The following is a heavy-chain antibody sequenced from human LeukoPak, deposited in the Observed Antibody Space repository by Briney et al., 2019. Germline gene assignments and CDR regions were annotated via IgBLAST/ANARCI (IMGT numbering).Heavy chain of an antibody. D-gene: IGHD2-15*01. CDR2: INHSGST. Sequence: PSETLSLTCAVYGGSFSGYYWSWIRQPPGKGLEWIGEINHSGSTNYNPSLKSRVTISVDTSKNQSSLKLSSVTAADTAVYYCASFPMMVAATPNNWFDPWGQGTLVTVSS. CDR3: ASFPMMVAATPNNWFDP. J-gene: IGHJ5*02. V-gene: IGHV4-34*01. CDR1: GGSFSGYY.